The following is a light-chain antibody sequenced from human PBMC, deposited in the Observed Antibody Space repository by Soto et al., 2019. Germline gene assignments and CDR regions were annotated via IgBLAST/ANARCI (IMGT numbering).Light chain of an antibody. J-gene: IGKJ4*01. CDR3: QQYDNWPLT. V-gene: IGKV3-15*01. CDR2: GAS. CDR1: QSVRDN. Sequence: EVVMTQSPATLSVSPGERATLSCRTSQSVRDNLAWYQQKPGQAPRLLVSGASTRATGIPAMFSGSGSGTEFTLTISSLQSEDFAVYYCQQYDNWPLTFGGGTNVEIK.